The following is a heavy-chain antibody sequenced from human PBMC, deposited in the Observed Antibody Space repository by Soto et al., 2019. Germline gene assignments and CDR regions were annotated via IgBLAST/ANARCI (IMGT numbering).Heavy chain of an antibody. CDR3: ATNYYESTTYYFDI. J-gene: IGHJ3*02. CDR2: IYGGGPT. V-gene: IGHV3-53*01. Sequence: GGSLRLSCAVSGFTVSSNYMSWVRQAPGKGLEWVSIIYGGGPTYYADSLKGRFTIPRDDSTNTLFLQINRLRAEDTAMYYCATNYYESTTYYFDIWGQGTMVTVSS. D-gene: IGHD3-22*01. CDR1: GFTVSSNY.